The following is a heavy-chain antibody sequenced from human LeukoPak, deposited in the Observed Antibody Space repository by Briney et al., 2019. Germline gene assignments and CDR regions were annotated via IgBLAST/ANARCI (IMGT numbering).Heavy chain of an antibody. CDR2: ISYDGSNK. Sequence: AGGSLRLSCAASGFTFSSYAMHWVRQAPGKGLEWVAVISYDGSNKYYADSVKGRFTISRDNSKNTLYLQMNSLRAEDTAVYYCAKDDPVGDYWGQGTLVTVSS. CDR1: GFTFSSYA. V-gene: IGHV3-30-3*01. D-gene: IGHD3-10*01. J-gene: IGHJ4*02. CDR3: AKDDPVGDY.